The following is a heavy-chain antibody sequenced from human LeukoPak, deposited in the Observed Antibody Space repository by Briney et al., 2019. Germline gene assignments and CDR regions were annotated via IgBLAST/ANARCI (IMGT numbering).Heavy chain of an antibody. CDR2: ISAYNGNT. CDR1: GYTFTSYG. Sequence: ASVKVSCKASGYTFTSYGISWVRQATGQGFEWMGWISAYNGNTNYAQKLQGRVTMTTDTSTSTAYMELRSLRSDDTAVHYCARDTGRERTELLSHDAFDIWGQGTMVTVSS. CDR3: ARDTGRERTELLSHDAFDI. D-gene: IGHD1-26*01. V-gene: IGHV1-18*01. J-gene: IGHJ3*02.